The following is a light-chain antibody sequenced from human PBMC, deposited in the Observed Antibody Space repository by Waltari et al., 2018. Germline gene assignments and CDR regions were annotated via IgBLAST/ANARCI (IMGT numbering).Light chain of an antibody. CDR3: QQYSSSPLT. CDR2: KTS. CDR1: QGVSSW. J-gene: IGKJ2*01. V-gene: IGKV1-12*01. Sequence: DIQMTQSPSSLSASVGDRVTITCRASQGVSSWLAWYQQKPGKAPNLLIYKTSNLQSGVPSRFSGSGSGTDFTLTINSLQPEDFATYYCQQYSSSPLTFGQGTKLEI.